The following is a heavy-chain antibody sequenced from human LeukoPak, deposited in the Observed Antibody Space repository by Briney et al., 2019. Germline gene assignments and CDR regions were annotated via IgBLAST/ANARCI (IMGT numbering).Heavy chain of an antibody. CDR2: IYYSGST. CDR3: AKILSKYSYGFDY. D-gene: IGHD5-18*01. J-gene: IGHJ4*02. Sequence: PSETLSLTCTVSGGSISSSSYYWGWIRQPPGKGLEWIGSIYYSGSTNYNPSLKSRVTISVDTSKNQFSLKLSSVTAADTAVYYCAKILSKYSYGFDYWGQGTLLTVSS. V-gene: IGHV4-39*07. CDR1: GGSISSSSYY.